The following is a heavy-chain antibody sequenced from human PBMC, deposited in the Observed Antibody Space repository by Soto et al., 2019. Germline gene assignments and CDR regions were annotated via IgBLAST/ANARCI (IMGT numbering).Heavy chain of an antibody. J-gene: IGHJ4*02. CDR2: IDPSDSQT. D-gene: IGHD3-22*01. CDR1: GYSFAGYW. V-gene: IGHV5-10-1*01. Sequence: PVEYLKISCKGSGYSFAGYWITWVRQKPGKGLEWMGRIDPSDSQTYYSPSFRGHVTISATKSITTGFLQWSSLRASDTAMYYCARQIYDSDTGPNFQYYFDSWGQGTPVTVSS. CDR3: ARQIYDSDTGPNFQYYFDS.